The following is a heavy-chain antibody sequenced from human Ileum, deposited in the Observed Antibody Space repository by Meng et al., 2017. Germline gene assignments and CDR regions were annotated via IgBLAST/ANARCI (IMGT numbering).Heavy chain of an antibody. V-gene: IGHV4-34*01. CDR1: GGSFSGYY. D-gene: IGHD3-22*01. Sequence: QVQLKQGGAGRLTPSETLSLTCAVSGGSFSGYYWSWIRQPPGKGLEWIGEINHSGSTNDNPSLKSRVTISVDTSKNQFSLKLSSVTAADTAVYYCSRTSYYDNSGYYPGWGQGTLVTVSS. CDR2: INHSGST. CDR3: SRTSYYDNSGYYPG. J-gene: IGHJ4*02.